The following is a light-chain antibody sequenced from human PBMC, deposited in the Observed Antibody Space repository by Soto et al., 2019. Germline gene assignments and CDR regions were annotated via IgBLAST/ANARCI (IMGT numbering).Light chain of an antibody. J-gene: IGLJ2*01. CDR3: SSYTSSSTLVV. V-gene: IGLV2-14*01. CDR2: DVS. Sequence: QSALTQPASVXXSXXXXXXISCTGTSSDVGGHNFVSWYQQHPGKAPKLMIYDVSIRPPGVSNRFSGSKSGNTASLTISGLQAEDEADYYCSSYTSSSTLVVFGGGTKLTVL. CDR1: SSDVGGHNF.